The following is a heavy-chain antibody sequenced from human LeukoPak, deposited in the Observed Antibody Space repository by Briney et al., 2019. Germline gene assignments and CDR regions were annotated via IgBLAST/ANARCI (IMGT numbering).Heavy chain of an antibody. V-gene: IGHV3-43*02. Sequence: PGGSLRLSCAASVFTFDDDGMHWVRRAPWKGLNWVSLMCGDDDSTYYADSVKGSLTISRDTSKTSLYLQMNRLRSEETALYFCAKLQMRGGRATGGFDYWGQGALVTVSS. J-gene: IGHJ4*02. CDR2: MCGDDDST. D-gene: IGHD3-16*01. CDR1: VFTFDDDG. CDR3: AKLQMRGGRATGGFDY.